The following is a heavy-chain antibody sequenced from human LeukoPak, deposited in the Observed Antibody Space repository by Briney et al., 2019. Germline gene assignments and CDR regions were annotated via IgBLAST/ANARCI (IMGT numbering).Heavy chain of an antibody. J-gene: IGHJ6*02. CDR2: INHSGST. CDR3: ARPKRYCTNGVCPNYYGMDV. D-gene: IGHD2-8*01. CDR1: GGSFSGYY. V-gene: IGHV4-34*01. Sequence: PSETLSLTCAVYGGSFSGYYWSWIRQPPGKGLEWIGEINHSGSTNYNPSLKSRVTISVDTSKNQFSLKLSFVTAADTAVYYCARPKRYCTNGVCPNYYGMDVWGQGTTVTVSS.